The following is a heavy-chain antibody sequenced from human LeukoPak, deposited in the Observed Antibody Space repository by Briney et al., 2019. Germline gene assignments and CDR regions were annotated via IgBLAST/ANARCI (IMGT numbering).Heavy chain of an antibody. J-gene: IGHJ6*03. CDR1: GGSISSYY. V-gene: IGHV4-4*07. CDR2: IYTSGST. Sequence: SETLSLTCTVSGGSISSYYWSWIRQPAGKGLEWIGRIYTSGSTNYNPSLKSRVTISVDTSKNQFSLKLSSVTAADTAVYYCARSAGYYPNDYYYYYMDVWGKGTTVTVSS. CDR3: ARSAGYYPNDYYYYYMDV. D-gene: IGHD3-9*01.